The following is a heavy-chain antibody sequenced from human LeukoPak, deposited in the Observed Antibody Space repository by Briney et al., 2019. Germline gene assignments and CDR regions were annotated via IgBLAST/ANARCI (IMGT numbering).Heavy chain of an antibody. CDR1: GFTFSSYW. V-gene: IGHV3-7*01. Sequence: PGGSLRLSCAASGFTFSSYWMSWVRQAPGKGLEWVANIKQDGSEKYYVDSVKGRFTISRDNAKNSLYLQMNSLRAEDTAVYYCARGYSSGWYDEFNWFDPWGQGTLVTVSS. CDR2: IKQDGSEK. J-gene: IGHJ5*02. CDR3: ARGYSSGWYDEFNWFDP. D-gene: IGHD6-19*01.